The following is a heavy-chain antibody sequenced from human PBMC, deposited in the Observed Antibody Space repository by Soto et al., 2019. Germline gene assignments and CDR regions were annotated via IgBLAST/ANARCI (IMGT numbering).Heavy chain of an antibody. CDR2: IRSKAYGGTT. CDR1: GFTFGDYA. CDR3: TRGGDYDFWSGYYPSYYFDY. V-gene: IGHV3-49*03. J-gene: IGHJ4*02. D-gene: IGHD3-3*01. Sequence: LRLSCTASGFTFGDYAMSWFRQAPGKGLEWVGFIRSKAYGGTTEYAASVKGRFTISRDDSKSIAYLQMNSLKTEDTAVYYCTRGGDYDFWSGYYPSYYFDYWGQGTLVTVSS.